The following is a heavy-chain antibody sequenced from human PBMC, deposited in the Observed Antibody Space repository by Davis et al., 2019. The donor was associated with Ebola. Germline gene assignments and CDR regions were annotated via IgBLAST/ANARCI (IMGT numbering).Heavy chain of an antibody. CDR3: MKDGRNSEIY. J-gene: IGHJ4*02. CDR2: ISRSSSYT. Sequence: GESLKISCAASGFTFSDYYMSWIRQAPGKGLEWVSDISRSSSYTNYADSVKGRFTISRDNSKNTVYLQMSSLRAEDTAVYYCMKDGRNSEIYWGQGTLVTVSS. D-gene: IGHD1-14*01. CDR1: GFTFSDYY. V-gene: IGHV3-11*06.